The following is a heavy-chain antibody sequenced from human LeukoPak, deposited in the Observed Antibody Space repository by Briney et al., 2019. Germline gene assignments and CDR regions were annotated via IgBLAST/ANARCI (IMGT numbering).Heavy chain of an antibody. J-gene: IGHJ5*02. Sequence: SETLSLTCTVSGGSMSGTTYYWGCIRQPPGKGLEWLGSIYYSGTTYYNPSLESRVTISVDTSKNQCSLKLSSVTAADTAVYYCARLSGFYKGGWFDPWGQGSLVSVSS. V-gene: IGHV4-39*01. CDR2: IYYSGTT. D-gene: IGHD3-3*01. CDR1: GGSMSGTTYY. CDR3: ARLSGFYKGGWFDP.